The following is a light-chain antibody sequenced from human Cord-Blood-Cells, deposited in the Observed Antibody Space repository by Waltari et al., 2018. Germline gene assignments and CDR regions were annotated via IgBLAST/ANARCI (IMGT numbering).Light chain of an antibody. Sequence: DIQMTQSPSTLSASVGDRVTITCRASQSISSWFAWYQQKPGKAPKLLIYKASSLESWVPSRFRGSGSGTEFTLTISSLQPDDFATYDCQQYNSYSRTFGQGTKVEIK. J-gene: IGKJ1*01. CDR2: KAS. V-gene: IGKV1-5*03. CDR3: QQYNSYSRT. CDR1: QSISSW.